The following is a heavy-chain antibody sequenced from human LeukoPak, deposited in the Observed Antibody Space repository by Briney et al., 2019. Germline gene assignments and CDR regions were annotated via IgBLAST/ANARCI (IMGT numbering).Heavy chain of an antibody. J-gene: IGHJ4*02. CDR3: ASAYSYSSPVLGRNSYFDY. CDR1: GGSISSGSYY. D-gene: IGHD6-13*01. Sequence: KPSQTLSLTCTVSGGSISSGSYYWSWIRQPAGKGLEWVGRIYPSGSTNYNPSLKSRVTISVDTSKNQFSLKLSSVTAADTAVYYCASAYSYSSPVLGRNSYFDYWGQGTLVTVSS. CDR2: IYPSGST. V-gene: IGHV4-61*02.